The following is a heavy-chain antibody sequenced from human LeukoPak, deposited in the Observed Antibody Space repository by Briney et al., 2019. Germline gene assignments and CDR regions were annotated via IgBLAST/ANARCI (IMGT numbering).Heavy chain of an antibody. V-gene: IGHV1-69*05. D-gene: IGHD3-10*01. CDR3: AREILWFGDPYYYMDV. CDR2: IIPIFGTA. Sequence: ASVKVSCKASGYTFTSYYMHWVRQAPGQGLEWMGGIIPIFGTANYAQKFQGRVTITTDESTSTAYMELSSLRSEDTAVYYCAREILWFGDPYYYMDVWGKGTTVTVSS. J-gene: IGHJ6*03. CDR1: GYTFTSYY.